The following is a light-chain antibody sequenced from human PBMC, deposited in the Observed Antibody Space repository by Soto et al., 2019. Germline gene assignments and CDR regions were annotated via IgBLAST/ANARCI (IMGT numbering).Light chain of an antibody. V-gene: IGLV1-40*01. CDR2: GNS. CDR1: SSNIGATYD. Sequence: HSVLTQPPSVSGAPVQRVTISCTGSSSNIGATYDVQWYQQLPGTAPKLLIYGNSNRPSGVPDRFSGSKSGTSASLAITGLQADDEADYYCQSYDSSLSAHYVFGTGTKVTVL. CDR3: QSYDSSLSAHYV. J-gene: IGLJ1*01.